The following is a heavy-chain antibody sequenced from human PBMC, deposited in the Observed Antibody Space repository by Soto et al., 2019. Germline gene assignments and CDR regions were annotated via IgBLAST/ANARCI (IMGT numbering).Heavy chain of an antibody. CDR2: IHLRSGNT. V-gene: IGHV4-39*01. CDR1: GGSISSSSFY. J-gene: IGHJ4*02. CDR3: ARYALGLDY. D-gene: IGHD2-2*01. Sequence: SETLSLTCTVSGGSISSSSFYWGWVRQTPGKGLEWITSIHLRSGNTYYNPSLKSRVTISVDTSENQFSLTLTFVTAADTAVYYCARYALGLDYWGQRALVTVSS.